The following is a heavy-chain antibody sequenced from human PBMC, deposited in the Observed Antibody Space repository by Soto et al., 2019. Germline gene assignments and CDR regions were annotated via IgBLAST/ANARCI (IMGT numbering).Heavy chain of an antibody. Sequence: QIQLVQSGGEVKNPGASVKVSCKSSGYNFISHSITWVRQAPGQGLEWMGRISAYNGNTNYAQKLQGRVTMTPDTSTNTAYMELRSLRSDDTAVYYCARGAFCGGAPGCRDMDVWGQGTTVTVSS. CDR2: ISAYNGNT. V-gene: IGHV1-18*01. CDR1: GYNFISHS. J-gene: IGHJ6*02. CDR3: ARGAFCGGAPGCRDMDV. D-gene: IGHD2-21*01.